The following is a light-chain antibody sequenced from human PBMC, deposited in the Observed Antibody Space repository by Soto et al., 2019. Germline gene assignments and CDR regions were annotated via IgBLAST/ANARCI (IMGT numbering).Light chain of an antibody. CDR1: SSDVGGYKY. J-gene: IGLJ1*01. CDR2: DVS. CDR3: CSFEDSHV. V-gene: IGLV2-11*01. Sequence: QSVLTQPASVSGSPGQSITISCTGTSSDVGGYKYVSWYQQYPGKAPKLMIYDVSKRPSGVPDRFSGSKSGNTASLTISGLQAEDEADYYCCSFEDSHVFGSGTKVTVL.